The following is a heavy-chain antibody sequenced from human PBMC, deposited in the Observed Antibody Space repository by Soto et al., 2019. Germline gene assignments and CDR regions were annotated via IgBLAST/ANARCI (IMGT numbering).Heavy chain of an antibody. CDR3: ARAVALEWEPSLLTENYYYGMDV. V-gene: IGHV1-69*13. Sequence: GASVKVSCKASGGTFSSYAISWVRQAPGQGLEWMGGIIPIFGTANYAQKFQGRVTITADESTSTAYMELSSLRSEDTAVYYCARAVALEWEPSLLTENYYYGMDVWGQGTTVTVSS. CDR1: GGTFSSYA. CDR2: IIPIFGTA. J-gene: IGHJ6*02. D-gene: IGHD1-26*01.